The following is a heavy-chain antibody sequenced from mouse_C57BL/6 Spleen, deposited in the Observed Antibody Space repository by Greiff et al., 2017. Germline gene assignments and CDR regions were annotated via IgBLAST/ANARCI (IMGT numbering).Heavy chain of an antibody. J-gene: IGHJ2*01. CDR2: IDPANGDT. CDR1: GFNIKDAY. Sequence: EVQLQQSGAELVRPGASVKLSCTASGFNIKDAYMHWVKPRPDQGLEWIGWIDPANGDTEYASKFQGKATITADTSSNTAYLQLSSLTSQDTAVYDCNTGGIYYDYDGDYWGQGTTLTVSS. D-gene: IGHD2-4*01. V-gene: IGHV14-4*01. CDR3: NTGGIYYDYDGDY.